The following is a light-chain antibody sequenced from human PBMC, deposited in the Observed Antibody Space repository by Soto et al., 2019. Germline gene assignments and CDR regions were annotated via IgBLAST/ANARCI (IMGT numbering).Light chain of an antibody. CDR3: QQRTRWPPLT. CDR2: DAS. Sequence: EIVLTQSPATLSLSPGERATLSCRASQSVSRFLAWYQQRPGQAPRLLIYDASNRAPGIPARFSGSGSGTDFTLTISSLEPEDFAVYYCQQRTRWPPLTFGGGTKVEIK. J-gene: IGKJ4*01. V-gene: IGKV3-11*01. CDR1: QSVSRF.